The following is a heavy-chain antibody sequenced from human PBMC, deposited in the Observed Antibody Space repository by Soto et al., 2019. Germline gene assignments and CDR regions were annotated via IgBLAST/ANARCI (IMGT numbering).Heavy chain of an antibody. D-gene: IGHD6-13*01. V-gene: IGHV4-31*03. Sequence: QVQLQESGPGLVKPSQTLSLTCTVSGGSISSGGYYWSWIRQHPGKGLEWIGYIYYSGSTYYNPYLKRRVTISVDTSKNQFSLKLSSVTAADTAVYYCAREAVYSSSWYHWFDPWGQGTLVTVSS. CDR1: GGSISSGGYY. J-gene: IGHJ5*02. CDR3: AREAVYSSSWYHWFDP. CDR2: IYYSGST.